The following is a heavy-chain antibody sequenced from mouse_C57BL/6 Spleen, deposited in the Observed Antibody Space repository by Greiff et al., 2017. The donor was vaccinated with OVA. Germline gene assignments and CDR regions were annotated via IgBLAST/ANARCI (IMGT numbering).Heavy chain of an antibody. J-gene: IGHJ4*01. D-gene: IGHD1-1*01. CDR3: ARQLLRFYAMDY. CDR2: ISSGGSYT. CDR1: GFTFSSYG. V-gene: IGHV5-6*01. Sequence: EVQLVESGGDLVKPGGSLKLSCAASGFTFSSYGMSWVRQTPDKRLEWVATISSGGSYTYYPDSVKGRFTISRDNAKNTLYLQMSSLKSEDTAMYYCARQLLRFYAMDYWGQGTSVTVSS.